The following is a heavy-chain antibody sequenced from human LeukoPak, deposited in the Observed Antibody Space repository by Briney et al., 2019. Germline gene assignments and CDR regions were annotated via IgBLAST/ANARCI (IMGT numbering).Heavy chain of an antibody. CDR3: ARRSSCSGGSCYLTDYYYYYYMDV. V-gene: IGHV4-34*01. CDR2: INHSGST. D-gene: IGHD2-15*01. CDR1: GGSFSGYY. Sequence: SETLSLTCAVYGGSFSGYYWSWIRQPPGKGLEWIGEINHSGSTNYNPSLKSRDTISVDTSKNQFSLKLSPVTAADTAVYYCARRSSCSGGSCYLTDYYYYYYMDVWGKGTTVTISS. J-gene: IGHJ6*03.